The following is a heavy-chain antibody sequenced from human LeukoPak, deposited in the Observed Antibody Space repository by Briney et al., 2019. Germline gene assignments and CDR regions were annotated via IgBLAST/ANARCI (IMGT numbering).Heavy chain of an antibody. D-gene: IGHD1-26*01. V-gene: IGHV3-23*01. J-gene: IGHJ6*02. Sequence: GGSLRLSCAASGFTFSSYAMSWVRQAPGKGLESGSAISGSGGSTYYADSVKGRFTISRDNSKNTLYLQMDSLRAEDTAVYYCAKAIVGATKGRDYYYYYGMDVWGQGTTVTVSS. CDR2: ISGSGGST. CDR1: GFTFSSYA. CDR3: AKAIVGATKGRDYYYYYGMDV.